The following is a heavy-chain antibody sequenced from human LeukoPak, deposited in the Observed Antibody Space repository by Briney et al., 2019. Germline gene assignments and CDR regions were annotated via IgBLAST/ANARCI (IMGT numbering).Heavy chain of an antibody. Sequence: PGGSLRLSCAASGLTFSSYAMTWVRQAPGKGLEWVSVLSGSGGSTYYADSVKGRFTISRDNSKNTLYLQMNSLRAEDTAVYYCVRSTCSSGGTCYSALVYWGQGTLVTVSS. V-gene: IGHV3-23*01. CDR1: GLTFSSYA. D-gene: IGHD2-15*01. J-gene: IGHJ4*02. CDR2: LSGSGGST. CDR3: VRSTCSSGGTCYSALVY.